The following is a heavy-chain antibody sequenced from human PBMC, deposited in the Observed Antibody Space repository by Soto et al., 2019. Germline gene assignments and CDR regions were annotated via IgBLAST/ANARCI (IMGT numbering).Heavy chain of an antibody. V-gene: IGHV1-3*01. D-gene: IGHD5-12*01. CDR1: GYTFTSYA. Sequence: QVQLVQSGAEVKKPGASVKVSCTASGYTFTSYAMHWVRQAPGQRLEWMGWINAGNGNTKYSQKFQGRVTITRDTSVSTAYMGLSSLSSEDTAVYYCARGPGYRGGYTQNYWYFDLWGRGTLVTVSS. CDR2: INAGNGNT. J-gene: IGHJ2*01. CDR3: ARGPGYRGGYTQNYWYFDL.